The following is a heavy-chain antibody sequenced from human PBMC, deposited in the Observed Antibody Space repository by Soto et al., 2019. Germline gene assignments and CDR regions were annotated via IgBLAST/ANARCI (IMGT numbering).Heavy chain of an antibody. D-gene: IGHD3-3*01. V-gene: IGHV4-59*01. CDR2: IYYSGST. CDR1: GCSISSYY. Sequence: SETLSLTCTVSGCSISSYYWSWIRQPPGKGLEWIGYIYYSGSTNYNPSLKSRVTISVDTSKNQFSLKLSSVTAADTAVYYCARGEKVWRRVGGVNTTYGMDVWGQGTTVTVAS. J-gene: IGHJ6*01. CDR3: ARGEKVWRRVGGVNTTYGMDV.